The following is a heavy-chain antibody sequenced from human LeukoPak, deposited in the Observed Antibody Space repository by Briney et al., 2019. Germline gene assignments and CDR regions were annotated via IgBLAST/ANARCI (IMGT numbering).Heavy chain of an antibody. J-gene: IGHJ1*01. V-gene: IGHV3-30*03. Sequence: PGGSLRLSCAASGFTFSSYGMHWVRQAPDKGLEWVAVISYDGSNKYYADSVKGRFTISRDNAKNSLYLQMNSLRAEDTAVYYCASVLSGYSQHWGQGTLVTVSS. D-gene: IGHD3-22*01. CDR2: ISYDGSNK. CDR3: ASVLSGYSQH. CDR1: GFTFSSYG.